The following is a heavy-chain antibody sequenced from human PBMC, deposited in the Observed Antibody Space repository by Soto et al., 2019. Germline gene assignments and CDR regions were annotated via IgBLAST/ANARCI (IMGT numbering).Heavy chain of an antibody. CDR2: ISHDGSNK. CDR1: GFTFSSYG. J-gene: IGHJ4*02. Sequence: QVQLVESGGGVVQPGRSLRLSCAASGFTFSSYGMHWVRQAPGKGLEWVAVISHDGSNKYYADSVKGRFTISSDNSKNTLYLQMNSLRAEDTAVYYCAKVWVYDSSGWSFDYWGQGTLVTVSS. D-gene: IGHD3-22*01. V-gene: IGHV3-30*18. CDR3: AKVWVYDSSGWSFDY.